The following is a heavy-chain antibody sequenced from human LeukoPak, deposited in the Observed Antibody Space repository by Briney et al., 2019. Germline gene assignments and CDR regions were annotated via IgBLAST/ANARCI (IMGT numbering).Heavy chain of an antibody. Sequence: GGSLRLSCAASGFTFSTYTMNWVSQAPGKGLEVVSTIRSSSSYIYYGDSVRGRLTISRDNAKKSLYLQMNSLRAEDTAVYYCARAPYDSTGYETPLAFDIWGQGTMVTVSS. CDR1: GFTFSTYT. CDR3: ARAPYDSTGYETPLAFDI. J-gene: IGHJ3*02. D-gene: IGHD3-22*01. CDR2: IRSSSSYI. V-gene: IGHV3-21*01.